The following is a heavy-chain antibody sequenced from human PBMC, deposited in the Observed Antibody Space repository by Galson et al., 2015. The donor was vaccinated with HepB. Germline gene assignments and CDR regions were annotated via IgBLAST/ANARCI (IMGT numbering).Heavy chain of an antibody. CDR2: INHSGST. Sequence: SETLSLTCAVYGGSFSGYYWSWIRQPPGKGLEWIGEINHSGSTNYNPSLKGRVTISVDTSKNQFSLKLSSVTAADTAVYYCARGTRIAARQIYWGQGTLVTVSS. CDR3: ARGTRIAARQIY. D-gene: IGHD6-6*01. J-gene: IGHJ4*02. CDR1: GGSFSGYY. V-gene: IGHV4-34*01.